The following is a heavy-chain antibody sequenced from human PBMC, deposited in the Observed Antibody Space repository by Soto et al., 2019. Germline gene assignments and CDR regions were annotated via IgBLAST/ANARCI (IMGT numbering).Heavy chain of an antibody. D-gene: IGHD3-22*01. Sequence: SETLSLTCAVSGGSISSSNWWSWVRQPPGKGLEWIGEIYHSGSTNYNPSLKSRVTISVDKSKNQFSLKLSSVTAADTAVYYCARVRHTMIVGVHFDYWGQGTLVTVSS. CDR3: ARVRHTMIVGVHFDY. J-gene: IGHJ4*02. V-gene: IGHV4-4*02. CDR2: IYHSGST. CDR1: GGSISSSNW.